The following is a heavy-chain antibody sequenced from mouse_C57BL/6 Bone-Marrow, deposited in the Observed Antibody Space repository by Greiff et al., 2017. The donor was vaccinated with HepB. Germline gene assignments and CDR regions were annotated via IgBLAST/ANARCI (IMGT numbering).Heavy chain of an antibody. CDR1: GFTFTDYY. D-gene: IGHD1-1*01. Sequence: EVHLVESGGGLVQPGGSLSLSCAASGFTFTDYYMSWVRQPPGKALEWLGFIRNKANGYTTEYSASVKGRFTISGDNSQSILYLQMNALRAEDSATYYCARSSFTTVVATDYWGQGTTLTVSS. J-gene: IGHJ2*01. V-gene: IGHV7-3*01. CDR3: ARSSFTTVVATDY. CDR2: IRNKANGYTT.